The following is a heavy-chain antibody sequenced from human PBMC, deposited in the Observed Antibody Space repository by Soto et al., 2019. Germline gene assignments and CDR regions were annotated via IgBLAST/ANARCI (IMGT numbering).Heavy chain of an antibody. CDR3: ARGSRYDFWSGPDYYYYYMDV. CDR1: GGTFSSYT. CDR2: IIPILGIA. J-gene: IGHJ6*03. D-gene: IGHD3-3*01. V-gene: IGHV1-69*02. Sequence: SVKGSCKASGGTFSSYTISWVRQAPGQGLEWMGRIIPILGIANYAQKFQGRVTITADKSTSTAYMELSSLRSEDTAVYYCARGSRYDFWSGPDYYYYYMDVWGKGTTVTVSS.